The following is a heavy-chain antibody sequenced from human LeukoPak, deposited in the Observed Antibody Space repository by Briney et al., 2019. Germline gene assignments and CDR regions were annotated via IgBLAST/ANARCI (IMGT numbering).Heavy chain of an antibody. V-gene: IGHV1-2*06. J-gene: IGHJ6*03. CDR1: GYTFTSYY. CDR3: ARGRNYCSGGSCYYMDV. Sequence: ASVKVSCKASGYTFTSYYMHWVRQAPGQGLEWMGRINPNSGGTNYAQRFQGRVTMTRDTSINTAYMELSRLRSDDTAVYYCARGRNYCSGGSCYYMDVWGKGTTVTVSS. CDR2: INPNSGGT. D-gene: IGHD2-15*01.